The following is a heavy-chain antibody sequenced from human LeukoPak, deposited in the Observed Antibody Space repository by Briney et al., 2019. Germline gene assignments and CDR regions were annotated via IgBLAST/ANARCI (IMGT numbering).Heavy chain of an antibody. CDR3: ARESHVTREDY. V-gene: IGHV1-18*01. D-gene: IGHD3-10*01. CDR2: ISANDGNT. Sequence: GASVKVSCKASGHTFTSYGISWVRQAPGQGLEWMGWISANDGNTDYPQKLQGRVTMTTDTSTSTAYMELRSLRFDDTAVYYCARESHVTREDYWGQGTLVTVSS. J-gene: IGHJ4*02. CDR1: GHTFTSYG.